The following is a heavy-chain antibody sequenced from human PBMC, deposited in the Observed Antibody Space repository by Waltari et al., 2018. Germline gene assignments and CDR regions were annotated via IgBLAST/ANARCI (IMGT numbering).Heavy chain of an antibody. CDR3: ARDYWGYDY. D-gene: IGHD7-27*01. V-gene: IGHV3-48*03. CDR1: GFTFSSYE. Sequence: EVQLVESGGGLVQPGGSLRLSCAASGFTFSSYEMNWVRQAPGKGLEWVSYISSSGSTIYYAAAVKGRFTISRDNAKNSLYLQMNSLRAEDTAVYYCARDYWGYDYWGQGTLVTVSS. CDR2: ISSSGSTI. J-gene: IGHJ4*02.